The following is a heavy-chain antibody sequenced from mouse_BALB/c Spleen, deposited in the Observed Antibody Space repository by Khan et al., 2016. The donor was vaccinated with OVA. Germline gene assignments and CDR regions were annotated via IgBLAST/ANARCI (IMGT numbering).Heavy chain of an antibody. Sequence: EVKLLESGPSLVKPSQSLSLTCTVTGYSITSGYAWNWIRQFPGNKLEWMGYISYSGSTSYNPSLRSRISITRDTSKNQFFLQLNSVTTEDTATYYCARKNYYGYAMDYWGQGTSVTVSS. CDR3: ARKNYYGYAMDY. V-gene: IGHV3-2*02. CDR1: GYSITSGYA. J-gene: IGHJ4*01. CDR2: ISYSGST. D-gene: IGHD1-1*01.